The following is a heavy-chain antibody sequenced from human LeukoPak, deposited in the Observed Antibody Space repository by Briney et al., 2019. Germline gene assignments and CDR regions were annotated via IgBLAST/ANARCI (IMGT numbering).Heavy chain of an antibody. Sequence: ASVKVSCKASGYTFTSYGISWVRQAPGQGLEWMGWISVYNGHTNYAQKLQGRATMTTDTSTSTAYMELRSLRSDDTAVYYCARAGWWELPRYAFDIWGQGTMVTVSS. V-gene: IGHV1-18*01. J-gene: IGHJ3*02. CDR1: GYTFTSYG. D-gene: IGHD1-26*01. CDR2: ISVYNGHT. CDR3: ARAGWWELPRYAFDI.